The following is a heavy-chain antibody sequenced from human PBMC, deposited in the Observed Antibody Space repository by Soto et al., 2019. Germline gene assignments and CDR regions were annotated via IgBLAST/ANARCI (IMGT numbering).Heavy chain of an antibody. CDR3: ARLDISAAADQSGFDY. CDR2: INHSGST. J-gene: IGHJ4*02. CDR1: GGSFSGYY. V-gene: IGHV4-34*01. D-gene: IGHD6-13*01. Sequence: SETLSLTCAVYGGSFSGYYWSWIRQPPGKVLEWIGEINHSGSTNYNPSLKSRVTISVDTSKNQFSLKLSSVTAADTAVYYCARLDISAAADQSGFDYCGQGTLVTVSS.